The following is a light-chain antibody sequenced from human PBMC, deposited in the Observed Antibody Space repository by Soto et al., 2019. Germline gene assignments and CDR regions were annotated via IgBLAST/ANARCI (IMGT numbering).Light chain of an antibody. CDR2: AAA. Sequence: VIWMTQSPSLLSASTGDRVTISCRMSQGISSYLAWYQQKPGKAPELLINAAATLQSGVPSRFSGSGSGTDVTLTVISLHSELYATYDCHQYYSFPFAFGQGNKVESK. CDR1: QGISSY. V-gene: IGKV1D-8*01. CDR3: HQYYSFPFA. J-gene: IGKJ2*01.